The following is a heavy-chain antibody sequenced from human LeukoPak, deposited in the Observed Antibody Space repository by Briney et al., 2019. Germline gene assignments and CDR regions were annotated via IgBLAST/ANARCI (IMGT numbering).Heavy chain of an antibody. CDR3: ARESTAHSGFDP. CDR2: ISYDGSNK. CDR1: GFTFSSYA. J-gene: IGHJ5*02. Sequence: GGSLRLSCAASGFTFSSYAMHWVRQAPGKGLEWVAVISYDGSNKYYADSVKGRFTISRDNSKNTLYLQMNSLRAEDTAVYYCARESTAHSGFDPWGQGTLVTVSS. D-gene: IGHD2-21*01. V-gene: IGHV3-30*01.